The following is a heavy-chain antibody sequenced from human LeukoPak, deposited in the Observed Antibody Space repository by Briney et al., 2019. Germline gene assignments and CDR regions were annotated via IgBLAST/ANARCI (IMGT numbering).Heavy chain of an antibody. CDR1: GYTFTSYG. Sequence: ASVKVSCKASGYTFTSYGISWVGQAPGQGLEWMGWISAYNGNTNYAQKLQGRVTMTTDTSTSTAYMELRSLRSDDTAVYYCASGSYSSGWFTADDAFDIWGQGTMVTVSS. J-gene: IGHJ3*02. V-gene: IGHV1-18*01. D-gene: IGHD6-19*01. CDR3: ASGSYSSGWFTADDAFDI. CDR2: ISAYNGNT.